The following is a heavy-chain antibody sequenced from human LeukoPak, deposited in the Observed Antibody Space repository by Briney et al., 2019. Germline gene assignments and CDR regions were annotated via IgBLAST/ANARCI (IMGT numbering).Heavy chain of an antibody. D-gene: IGHD5-12*01. CDR2: IYYSGST. V-gene: IGHV4-31*03. J-gene: IGHJ6*02. CDR3: ARHNIGSGPNYYYYYGMDV. CDR1: GGSISSGGYY. Sequence: PSETLSLTCTVSGGSISSGGYYWSWIRQHPGKGLEWIGYIYYSGSTYYNPSLKSRVTISVDTSKNQFSLKLSSVTAADTAVYYCARHNIGSGPNYYYYYGMDVWGQGTTVTVSS.